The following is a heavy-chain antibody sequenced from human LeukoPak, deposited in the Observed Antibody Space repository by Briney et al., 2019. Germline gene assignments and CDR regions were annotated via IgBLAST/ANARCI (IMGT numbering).Heavy chain of an antibody. CDR2: INGDGSST. Sequence: GGSLRLSCAASGFTFSSYWMHWVRQGPGKGLLWVSRINGDGSSTSYADSVEGRFTISRDNAKNTLYLQMNSLRAEDTAVYYCARVGDGYNALDYWGQGTLVTVSS. D-gene: IGHD5-24*01. CDR1: GFTFSSYW. CDR3: ARVGDGYNALDY. J-gene: IGHJ4*02. V-gene: IGHV3-74*01.